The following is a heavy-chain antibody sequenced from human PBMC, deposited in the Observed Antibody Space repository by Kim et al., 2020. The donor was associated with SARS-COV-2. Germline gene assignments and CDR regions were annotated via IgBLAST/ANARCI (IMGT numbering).Heavy chain of an antibody. CDR2: FDPEDGET. D-gene: IGHD3-10*01. J-gene: IGHJ3*02. CDR3: ATSLLWFGELFLGAFDI. V-gene: IGHV1-24*01. CDR1: GYTLTELS. Sequence: VSCKVSGYTLTELSMHWVRQAPGKGLEWMGGFDPEDGETIYAQKFQGRVTMTEDTSTDTAYMELSSLRSEDTAVYYCATSLLWFGELFLGAFDIWGQGTMVTVSS.